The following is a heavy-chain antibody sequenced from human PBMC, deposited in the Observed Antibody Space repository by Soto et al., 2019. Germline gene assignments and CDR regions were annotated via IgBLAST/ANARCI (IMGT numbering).Heavy chain of an antibody. CDR1: GFTFSNFA. D-gene: IGHD2-2*01. V-gene: IGHV3-23*01. J-gene: IGHJ6*03. CDR2: ITGSTGTT. Sequence: GSLRLSCAASGFTFSNFAMSWVRHAPGKGLEWVSEITGSTGTTYYADSVRGRFIISRDNSQNTLHLQMNSLRPEDTAVYYCAKDTSSSPYYMDVWGKGTTVTVSS. CDR3: AKDTSSSPYYMDV.